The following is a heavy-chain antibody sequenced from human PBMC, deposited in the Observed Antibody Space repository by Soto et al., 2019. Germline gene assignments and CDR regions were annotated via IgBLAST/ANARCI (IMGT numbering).Heavy chain of an antibody. CDR1: GFTFSSYS. Sequence: PGGSLRLSCTASGFTFSSYSMNWVRQAPGKGLEWVSSISGSSSYIYSPDSVKGRFTISRDNAKNSLYLQMNSLRAEDTAVYYCARSHGSSGNGAFDIWGQGATVTVSS. V-gene: IGHV3-21*01. CDR3: ARSHGSSGNGAFDI. D-gene: IGHD6-13*01. J-gene: IGHJ3*02. CDR2: ISGSSSYI.